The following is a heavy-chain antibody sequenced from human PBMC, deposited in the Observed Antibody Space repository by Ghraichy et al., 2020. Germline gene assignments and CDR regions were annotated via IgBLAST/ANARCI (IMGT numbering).Heavy chain of an antibody. D-gene: IGHD4-17*01. CDR3: ARLRRGDYFDY. Sequence: PETLSLTCTVSGGSISSSTYYWGWIRQPPGKGLEWIGTIYYSGSTYYNPSLKSRVTISVDTSKNQFSLKLNSVTAADTAVYYCARLRRGDYFDYWGQGTLVTVSS. CDR2: IYYSGST. J-gene: IGHJ4*02. V-gene: IGHV4-39*01. CDR1: GGSISSSTYY.